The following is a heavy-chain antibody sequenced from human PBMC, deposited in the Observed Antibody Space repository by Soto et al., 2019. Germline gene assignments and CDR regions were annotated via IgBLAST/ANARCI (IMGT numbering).Heavy chain of an antibody. CDR1: GFTFSSYS. CDR2: IKQDGSEK. CDR3: ARDPNIVLVPAALRSYYYYYGMDV. Sequence: PGGSLRLSXAASGFTFSSYSMSWVRQAPGKGLEWVANIKQDGSEKYYVDSVKGRFTISRDNAKNSLYLQMNSLRAEDTAVYYCARDPNIVLVPAALRSYYYYYGMDVWGQGTTVTVSS. J-gene: IGHJ6*02. V-gene: IGHV3-7*01. D-gene: IGHD2-2*01.